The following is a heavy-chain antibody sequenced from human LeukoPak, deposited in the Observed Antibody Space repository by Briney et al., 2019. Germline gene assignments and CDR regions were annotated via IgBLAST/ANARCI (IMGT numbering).Heavy chain of an antibody. J-gene: IGHJ6*04. CDR3: ARQGYSNGWSYMDV. V-gene: IGHV4-4*07. Sequence: SETLSLICTVSGASLSGYFWTWIRQPAGKGLEWIGRVYISGNTNYNPSLKSRVTMSVDTSNNQFSLKMRPVTAADTAVYYCARQGYSNGWSYMDVWGKGTTVTVSS. D-gene: IGHD6-19*01. CDR1: GASLSGYF. CDR2: VYISGNT.